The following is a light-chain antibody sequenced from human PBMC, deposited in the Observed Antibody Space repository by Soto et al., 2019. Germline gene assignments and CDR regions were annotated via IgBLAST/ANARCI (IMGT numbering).Light chain of an antibody. CDR2: DVS. CDR1: SSDVGGYNY. CDR3: SSYTSSSTFVL. Sequence: QSVLTQPASVSGSPGQSITISCTGTSSDVGGYNYVSWYQQHPGEAPKLMIYDVSDRPSGVSNRFSGSKSGNTASLTISGLQAEDEADYYCSSYTSSSTFVLFGGGTKVTVL. V-gene: IGLV2-14*03. J-gene: IGLJ2*01.